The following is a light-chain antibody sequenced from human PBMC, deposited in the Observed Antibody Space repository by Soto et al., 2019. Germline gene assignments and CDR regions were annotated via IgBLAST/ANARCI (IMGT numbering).Light chain of an antibody. CDR2: DAT. CDR3: HQYDSLPPFT. CDR1: QDITIC. J-gene: IGKJ3*01. Sequence: DIQMTQSPSSLSASVGDRVTITCQASQDITICLNWYQQKPGKAPKLLIYDATNFETGVPSRFSGSGSGTDFTFTISNLQPEDVATYYCHQYDSLPPFTFGPGTTVDIK. V-gene: IGKV1-33*01.